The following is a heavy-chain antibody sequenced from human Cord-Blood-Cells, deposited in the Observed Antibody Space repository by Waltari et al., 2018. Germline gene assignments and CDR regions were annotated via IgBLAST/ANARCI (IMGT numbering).Heavy chain of an antibody. CDR1: GYTFPGYY. Sequence: QVQLVQSGAEVKKPGASVKVSCKASGYTFPGYYMHWVRQAPGQGLEWMGWINPNSGGTYYAQKFQGRVTMTRDTSISTAYMELSRLRSDDTAVYYCARVSIAARPFDYWGQGTLVTVSS. CDR3: ARVSIAARPFDY. CDR2: INPNSGGT. D-gene: IGHD6-6*01. V-gene: IGHV1-2*02. J-gene: IGHJ4*02.